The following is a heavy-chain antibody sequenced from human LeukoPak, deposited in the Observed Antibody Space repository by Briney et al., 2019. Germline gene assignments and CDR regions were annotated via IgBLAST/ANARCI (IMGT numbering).Heavy chain of an antibody. V-gene: IGHV3-64*01. J-gene: IGHJ4*02. D-gene: IGHD3-22*01. CDR3: ARGGYYHDSSGYYYY. CDR2: ISSNGGST. Sequence: GGSLRLSCAASGFTFSSYAMHWVRQAPGKGLEYVSAISSNGGSTYYANSVKGRFTISRDNSKNTLYLQMGSLRAEDMAVYYCARGGYYHDSSGYYYYWGQGTLVTVSS. CDR1: GFTFSSYA.